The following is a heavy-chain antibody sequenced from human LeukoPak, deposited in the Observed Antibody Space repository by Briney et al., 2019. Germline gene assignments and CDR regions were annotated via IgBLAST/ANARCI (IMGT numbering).Heavy chain of an antibody. CDR3: ARDRSTVVTPPWYFDL. CDR1: GGSISSGSYY. J-gene: IGHJ2*01. V-gene: IGHV4-61*10. D-gene: IGHD4-23*01. Sequence: TSQTLSLTCTVSGGSISSGSYYWSWIRQPAGKGLEWIGYIYYSGSTNYNPSLKSRVTISVDTSKNQFSLKLSSVTAADTAVYYCARDRSTVVTPPWYFDLWGRGTLVTVSS. CDR2: IYYSGST.